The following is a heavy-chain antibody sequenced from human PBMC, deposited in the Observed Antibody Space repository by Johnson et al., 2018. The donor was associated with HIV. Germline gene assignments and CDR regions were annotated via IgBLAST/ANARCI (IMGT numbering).Heavy chain of an antibody. CDR1: GFTFDDYA. D-gene: IGHD6-19*01. CDR3: AKDIRQVAVNDVFDI. J-gene: IGHJ3*02. CDR2: ISGNSGSI. Sequence: VQLVESGGGLVQPGRSLRLSCAASGFTFDDYAMHWVRQAPGKGLEWVSGISGNSGSIGYADSVKGRFTISRDNAKNSLYLQMNSLRAEDTALYYCAKDIRQVAVNDVFDIWGQGTVVSVSS. V-gene: IGHV3-9*01.